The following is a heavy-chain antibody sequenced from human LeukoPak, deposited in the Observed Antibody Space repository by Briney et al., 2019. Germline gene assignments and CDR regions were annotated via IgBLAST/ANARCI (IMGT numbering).Heavy chain of an antibody. Sequence: GASVKVSCKASGGTFSSYAISWVRRAPGQGLEWVGGIIPIFGTANYAQKFQGRVTITADESTSTAYMELSSLRSEDTAVYYCARDGDTAMVSFDYWGQGTLVTVSS. CDR2: IIPIFGTA. CDR1: GGTFSSYA. CDR3: ARDGDTAMVSFDY. V-gene: IGHV1-69*01. D-gene: IGHD5-18*01. J-gene: IGHJ4*02.